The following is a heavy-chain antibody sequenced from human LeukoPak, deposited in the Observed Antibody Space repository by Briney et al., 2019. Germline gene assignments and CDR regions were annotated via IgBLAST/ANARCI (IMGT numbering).Heavy chain of an antibody. J-gene: IGHJ6*03. Sequence: GGSLRLSCAASGFTFSSYWMSWVRQAPGKGLEWVANIKKDGSEKYYVDSVKGRFTISRDNAKNSLYLQMNSLRAEDTAVYYCAKGHTGYSSSWYYYYYYMDVWGKGTTVTISS. CDR3: AKGHTGYSSSWYYYYYYMDV. CDR1: GFTFSSYW. CDR2: IKKDGSEK. D-gene: IGHD6-13*01. V-gene: IGHV3-7*03.